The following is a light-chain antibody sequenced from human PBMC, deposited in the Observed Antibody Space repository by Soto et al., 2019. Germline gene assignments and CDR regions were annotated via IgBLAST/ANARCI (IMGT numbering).Light chain of an antibody. J-gene: IGKJ4*01. Sequence: IVLTQSPGTLSLSPGESATLSCRASQSVSSSYLAWYQQKPGQPPWILIYGASSRATGSTDMFSGSGSGTDFTVPISSLEPEDVAVHNCQQDCSSPLTFGAGTRVDIQ. CDR2: GAS. V-gene: IGKV3-20*01. CDR3: QQDCSSPLT. CDR1: QSVSSSY.